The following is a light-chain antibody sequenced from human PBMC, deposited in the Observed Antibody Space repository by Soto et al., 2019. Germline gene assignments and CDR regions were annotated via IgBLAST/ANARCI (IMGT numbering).Light chain of an antibody. V-gene: IGKV3-20*01. CDR1: QSVSSSY. CDR2: GAS. J-gene: IGKJ3*01. CDR3: QQYGSSPRFT. Sequence: EIVLTQSPGTLSLSPGERATLSCRASQSVSSSYLAWYQQKPRQAPRLLIYGASSRATGTPYRFSGSGSGIAFTLTLSRREHEYFAVYYCQQYGSSPRFTFGPGTKVDIK.